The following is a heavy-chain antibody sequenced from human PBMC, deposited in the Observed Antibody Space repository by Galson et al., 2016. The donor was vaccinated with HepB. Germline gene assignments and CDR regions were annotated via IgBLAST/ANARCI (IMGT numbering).Heavy chain of an antibody. D-gene: IGHD3-16*02. J-gene: IGHJ4*02. V-gene: IGHV3-74*01. Sequence: SLRLSCAVSGFTFRHHQMHWVRQVPGQGLVWVSRIEPDGSSPIYADSVKGRFTTSRDNAENRLYLQMNSLRPEDSAVYYCVRDLSGPDYWGQGTLVTVSS. CDR2: IEPDGSSP. CDR1: GFTFRHHQ. CDR3: VRDLSGPDY.